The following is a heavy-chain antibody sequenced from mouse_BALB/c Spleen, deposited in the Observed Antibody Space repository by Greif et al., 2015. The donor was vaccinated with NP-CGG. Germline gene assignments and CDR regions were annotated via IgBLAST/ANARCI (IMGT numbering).Heavy chain of an antibody. Sequence: VQLQESGAELVRPGSSVKISCKASGYAFSSYWMNWVKQRPGQGLEWNGQIYPGDGDTNYNGKFKGKATLTADKSSSTAYMQLSSLTSEDSAVYFCARYDYDYYATDYWGQGTSVTVSS. CDR1: GYAFSSYW. CDR3: ARYDYDYYATDY. CDR2: IYPGDGDT. V-gene: IGHV1-80*01. J-gene: IGHJ4*01. D-gene: IGHD2-4*01.